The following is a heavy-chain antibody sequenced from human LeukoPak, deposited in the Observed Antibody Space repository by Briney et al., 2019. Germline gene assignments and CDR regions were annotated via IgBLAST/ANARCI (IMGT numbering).Heavy chain of an antibody. V-gene: IGHV3-48*04. D-gene: IGHD3-10*01. J-gene: IGHJ4*02. CDR2: INGSGHIM. Sequence: GGSLRLSCAASGFTFRLYTMNWVRQAPGKGLEWVSSINGSGHIMYYADSVKGRFTISRDNAKNLLFLHINSLRAEDTAVYYCATFDFDDYWGQGTRVTVSS. CDR3: ATFDFDDY. CDR1: GFTFRLYT.